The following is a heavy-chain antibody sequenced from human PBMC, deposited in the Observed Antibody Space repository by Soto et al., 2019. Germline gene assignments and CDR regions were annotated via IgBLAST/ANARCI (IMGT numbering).Heavy chain of an antibody. CDR2: INPNSGGT. CDR3: TRTAARTGGFDP. V-gene: IGHV1-2*02. CDR1: GYTFTGYY. Sequence: ASVKVSCKASGYTFTGYYMHWVRQAPGQGLEWMGWINPNSGGTNYAEKLQGRVIMTTDTSTSTAYMELRSLRSDDTAAYYCTRTAARTGGFDPWGQGTLVTVSS. J-gene: IGHJ5*02.